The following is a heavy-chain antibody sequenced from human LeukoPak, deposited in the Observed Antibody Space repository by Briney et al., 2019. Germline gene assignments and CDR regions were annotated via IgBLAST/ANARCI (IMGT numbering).Heavy chain of an antibody. CDR2: IYFSGST. CDR1: GGSISDAAYY. D-gene: IGHD3-9*01. CDR3: AREFIDDILTGPFGY. Sequence: PSETLSLTCTVSGGSISDAAYYWSWIRQHPGEGLEWIGYIYFSGSTSYNPSLKSRVTISVDTSKNQFSLKLSSVTAADTAVYYCAREFIDDILTGPFGYWGQGTLVTVSS. J-gene: IGHJ4*02. V-gene: IGHV4-30-4*01.